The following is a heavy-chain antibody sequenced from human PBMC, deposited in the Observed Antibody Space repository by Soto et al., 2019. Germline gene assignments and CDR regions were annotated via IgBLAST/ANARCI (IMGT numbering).Heavy chain of an antibody. V-gene: IGHV1-58*01. CDR2: IVVGSVNT. Sequence: SVKVSCKASGFTFFSYAVQWVRQARGQRLEWIGKIVVGSVNTNDAQKFQERVTITRDMSTSTAYMELSSLRSEYTAFYYCAASDPGPMGFDPWGQGTLVTVSS. J-gene: IGHJ5*02. CDR1: GFTFFSYA. CDR3: AASDPGPMGFDP.